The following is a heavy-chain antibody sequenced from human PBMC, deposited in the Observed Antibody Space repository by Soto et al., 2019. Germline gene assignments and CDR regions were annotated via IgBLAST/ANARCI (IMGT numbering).Heavy chain of an antibody. Sequence: PSETLSLTCTVSGGSISTGGYYWNWIRQHPGKGLEWIGYFYYSGSTYYNPSLKSRVTISVNTSKNQFSLKLSSVAAADTAVYYCAATDYGDYAWFDPWGQGTLVTVSS. J-gene: IGHJ5*02. D-gene: IGHD4-17*01. V-gene: IGHV4-31*03. CDR3: AATDYGDYAWFDP. CDR1: GGSISTGGYY. CDR2: FYYSGST.